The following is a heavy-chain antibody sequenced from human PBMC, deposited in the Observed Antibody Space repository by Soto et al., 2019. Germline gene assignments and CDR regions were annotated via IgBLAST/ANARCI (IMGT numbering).Heavy chain of an antibody. D-gene: IGHD2-2*01. J-gene: IGHJ6*02. CDR2: IRSKANNYAP. CDR1: GFSFSAST. V-gene: IGHV3-73*01. CDR3: ATLSCSSSSCYIFYYGMDV. Sequence: GGSLRLSCTASGFSFSASTIHWVRQASGKGLEWVGRIRSKANNYAPAYGASVKGRFTISRDDSKNTAYLQMNSLKTEDTAVYYCATLSCSSSSCYIFYYGMDVWGQGTTVTVSS.